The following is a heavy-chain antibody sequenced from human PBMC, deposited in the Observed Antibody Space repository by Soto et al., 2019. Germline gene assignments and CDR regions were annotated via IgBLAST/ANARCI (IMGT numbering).Heavy chain of an antibody. D-gene: IGHD2-15*01. CDR3: ARRPHCSGGICYYGLDN. CDR1: GYTFTNSD. J-gene: IGHJ4*02. CDR2: MNPDSGHA. Sequence: ASVKVSCKASGYTFTNSDINWVRQAPGQGLEWMGWMNPDSGHAAYAQKFQGRVTLTTSTSTSTVYMEMRSLGSEDTAVYYCARRPHCSGGICYYGLDNWGQGTLFTVCS. V-gene: IGHV1-8*01.